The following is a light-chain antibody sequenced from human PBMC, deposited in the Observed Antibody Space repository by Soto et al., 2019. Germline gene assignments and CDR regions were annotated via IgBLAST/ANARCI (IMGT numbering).Light chain of an antibody. Sequence: EIVLTQSPGTLSLTPGERATLSCRASQSVSSTFLAWYQQKPGQAPKVLIYGASTRATGIPDRFSGSGSGTDFTLTISRLEPEDLAMYYCQQYESSRTFGQGTKVEMK. J-gene: IGKJ1*01. CDR2: GAS. CDR3: QQYESSRT. CDR1: QSVSSTF. V-gene: IGKV3-20*01.